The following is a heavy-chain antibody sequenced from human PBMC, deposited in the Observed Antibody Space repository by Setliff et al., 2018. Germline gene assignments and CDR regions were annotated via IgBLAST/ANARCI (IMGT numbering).Heavy chain of an antibody. CDR3: ARDSYTSPDY. CDR2: INRDGSYT. D-gene: IGHD6-13*01. Sequence: PGGSLRLSCAASGFTFSSYWMYWVRQAPGKGLVWVSRINRDGSYTVYADSVEGRFTISRDNAKNTLYLQMSSLGAEDTAVYYCARDSYTSPDYWGQGTLVTVSS. J-gene: IGHJ4*02. V-gene: IGHV3-74*01. CDR1: GFTFSSYW.